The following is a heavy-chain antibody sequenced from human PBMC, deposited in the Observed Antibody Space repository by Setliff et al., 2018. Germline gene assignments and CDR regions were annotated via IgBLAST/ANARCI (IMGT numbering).Heavy chain of an antibody. V-gene: IGHV4-61*02. J-gene: IGHJ4*02. D-gene: IGHD5-18*01. Sequence: SETLSLTCTVSGGSISRGSYDWSWIRQPAGKGLEWIGRTYTSGSTNYNPSLKSRVTISVDTSKNQFSLKLSPVTAADTAVYYCARGGYSYGLGGFPLDYWGQGTLVTVSS. CDR3: ARGGYSYGLGGFPLDY. CDR2: TYTSGST. CDR1: GGSISRGSYD.